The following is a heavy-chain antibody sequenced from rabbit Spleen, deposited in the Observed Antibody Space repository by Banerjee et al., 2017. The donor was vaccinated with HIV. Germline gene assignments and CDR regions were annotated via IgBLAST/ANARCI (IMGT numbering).Heavy chain of an antibody. CDR1: GFDFSSYY. CDR3: VRDQAGYAGYGPYYFNL. J-gene: IGHJ4*01. D-gene: IGHD7-1*01. Sequence: QLKETGGGLVQPGGSLTLSCKASGFDFSSYYMSWVRQAPGKGLEWIGYFDPVFGSTYYASWVNGRFTISSHNAQNTLYLQLNSLTAADTATYFCVRDQAGYAGYGPYYFNLWGQGTLVTVS. CDR2: FDPVFGST. V-gene: IGHV1S7*01.